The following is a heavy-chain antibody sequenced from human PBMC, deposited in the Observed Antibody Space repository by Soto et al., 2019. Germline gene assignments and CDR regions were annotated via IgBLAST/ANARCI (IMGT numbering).Heavy chain of an antibody. CDR1: GYTFTKNW. Sequence: GESLKISCQASGYTFTKNWISWVRQMPGKGLEWMGRIDPSDSETKYSPSVEGHVRLSVDKSTSTAYLEWSSLKASDSAIYYCVRLTGRSEYGLDVWGQGTTVTVSS. CDR2: IDPSDSET. J-gene: IGHJ6*02. V-gene: IGHV5-10-1*01. CDR3: VRLTGRSEYGLDV. D-gene: IGHD7-27*01.